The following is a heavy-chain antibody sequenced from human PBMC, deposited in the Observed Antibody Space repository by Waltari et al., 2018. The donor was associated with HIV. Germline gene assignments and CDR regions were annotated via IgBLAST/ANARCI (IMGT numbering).Heavy chain of an antibody. Sequence: ELQLVQSGGGLIKPGGSLRLSCAASRSSVTNYWMHWVRQSPGKGLVWVSRINIDGRTIDYADSVKGRFTISRDSAKNTLSLQMNSLREEDTAVYYCSRDTFGEYDFWGQRALVTVSS. CDR3: SRDTFGEYDF. CDR1: RSSVTNYW. V-gene: IGHV3-74*01. D-gene: IGHD3-3*01. CDR2: INIDGRTI. J-gene: IGHJ4*02.